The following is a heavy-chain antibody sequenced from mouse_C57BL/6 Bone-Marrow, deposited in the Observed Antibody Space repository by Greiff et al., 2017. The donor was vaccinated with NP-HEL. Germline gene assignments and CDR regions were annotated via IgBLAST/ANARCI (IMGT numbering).Heavy chain of an antibody. CDR1: GYTFTSYW. J-gene: IGHJ4*01. CDR3: ARPITSVVAEAMDY. CDR2: IDPSDSYT. Sequence: QVQLQQPGAELVRPGTSVKLSCKASGYTFTSYWMHWVKQRPGQGLEWIGVIDPSDSYTNYNQKFKGKATLTVDTSSSTAYMQLSSLTSEDSAVYYCARPITSVVAEAMDYWGQGTSVTVSS. V-gene: IGHV1-59*01. D-gene: IGHD1-1*01.